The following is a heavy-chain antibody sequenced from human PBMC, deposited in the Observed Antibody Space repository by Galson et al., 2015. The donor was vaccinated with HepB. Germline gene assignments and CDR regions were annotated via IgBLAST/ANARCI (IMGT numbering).Heavy chain of an antibody. CDR2: ISSSSSHK. D-gene: IGHD4-17*01. CDR3: ARGQDYGDYLP. J-gene: IGHJ5*02. CDR1: GFTFSRHS. Sequence: SLRLSCAASGFTFSRHSMNWVRQAPGKGLEWVSSISSSSSHKYYADSVKGRFTISGDDADNSLYLQMNSLRADDTAVYYCARGQDYGDYLPWGQGTLVPVSA. V-gene: IGHV3-21*01.